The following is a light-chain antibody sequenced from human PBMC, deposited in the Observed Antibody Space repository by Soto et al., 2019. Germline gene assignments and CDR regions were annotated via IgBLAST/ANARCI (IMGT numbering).Light chain of an antibody. V-gene: IGLV1-40*01. CDR3: QSYDSSLSGWV. J-gene: IGLJ3*02. CDR1: SSNIGAGYD. Sequence: QSVLTPPPSVSGAPGQRVTISCTGSSSNIGAGYDVHWYQQPPGTAPKVLIYGNTNRPSGVPDRFSGSKSGTSASLAITGLQAEDEADYYCQSYDSSLSGWVFGGGTKLTVL. CDR2: GNT.